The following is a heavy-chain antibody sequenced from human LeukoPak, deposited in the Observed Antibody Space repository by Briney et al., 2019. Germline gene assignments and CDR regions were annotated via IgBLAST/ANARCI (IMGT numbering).Heavy chain of an antibody. D-gene: IGHD6-19*01. J-gene: IGHJ4*02. CDR3: TTRMEYSSGWYGDY. Sequence: TGGSLRLSCAASGFTFSNAWMSWVRQAPGEGLEWVGRIKSKTDGGTTDYAAPVKGRFTISRDDSKNTLYLQMNSLKTEDTAVYYCTTRMEYSSGWYGDYCGQGTLVTVSS. V-gene: IGHV3-15*01. CDR2: IKSKTDGGTT. CDR1: GFTFSNAW.